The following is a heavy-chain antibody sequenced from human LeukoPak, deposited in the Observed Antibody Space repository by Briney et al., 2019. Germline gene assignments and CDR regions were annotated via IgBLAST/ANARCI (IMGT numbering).Heavy chain of an antibody. CDR1: GFTVSSNY. CDR2: IYHSGST. Sequence: GSLRLSCAASGFTVSSNYMSWVRQPPGKGLEWIGEIYHSGSTNYNPSLKSRVTISVDKSKNQFSLKLSSVTAADTAVYYCARDQQRGYCSGGSCLDAFDIWGQGTMVTVSS. D-gene: IGHD2-15*01. CDR3: ARDQQRGYCSGGSCLDAFDI. J-gene: IGHJ3*02. V-gene: IGHV4-4*02.